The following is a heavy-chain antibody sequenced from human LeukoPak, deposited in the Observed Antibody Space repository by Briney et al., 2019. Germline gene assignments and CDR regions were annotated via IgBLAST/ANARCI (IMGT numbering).Heavy chain of an antibody. J-gene: IGHJ4*02. CDR1: GFTFSNHG. Sequence: QPGGSLRLSCAASGFTFSNHGMHWVRQAPGKGLEWVAYISYDGSSKYYADSAKGRLTLSRDNSKNTVSLQMNSLRAEDTAVYYCTRDSNYSFDYWGQGTLVTVSS. V-gene: IGHV3-30*02. CDR3: TRDSNYSFDY. D-gene: IGHD4-11*01. CDR2: ISYDGSSK.